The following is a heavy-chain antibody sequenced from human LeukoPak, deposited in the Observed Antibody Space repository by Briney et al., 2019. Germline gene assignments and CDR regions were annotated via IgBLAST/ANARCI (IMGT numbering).Heavy chain of an antibody. D-gene: IGHD5-12*01. CDR1: GFTFSSYG. V-gene: IGHV3-23*01. CDR2: ISASGVIK. J-gene: IGHJ6*03. CDR3: AKGGGYEAQYYYYYLDV. Sequence: GGSLRLSCAASGFTFSSYGMTWVRQAPGKGLEWVSAISASGVIKYYADSVKGRFTISRDNSKNTLYLQMKSLRAEDTAVYYCAKGGGYEAQYYYYYLDVWGKGTTVTISS.